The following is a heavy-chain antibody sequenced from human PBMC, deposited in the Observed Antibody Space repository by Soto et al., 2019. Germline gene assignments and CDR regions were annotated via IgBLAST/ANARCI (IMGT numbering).Heavy chain of an antibody. V-gene: IGHV1-69*13. CDR3: ARGVSERGIVVVTAIQGYAFDV. J-gene: IGHJ3*01. D-gene: IGHD2-21*02. Sequence: SVKVSCKASGGTFSSYAISWVRQAPGQGLEWMGGIIPIFGTANYAQKFQGRVTITADESTSTAYMELSSLRSEDTAVYYCARGVSERGIVVVTAIQGYAFDVWGQGTMVNVSS. CDR1: GGTFSSYA. CDR2: IIPIFGTA.